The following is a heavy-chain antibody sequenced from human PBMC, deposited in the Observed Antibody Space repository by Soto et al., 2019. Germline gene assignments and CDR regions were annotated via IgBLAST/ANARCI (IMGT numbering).Heavy chain of an antibody. V-gene: IGHV3-23*01. CDR2: IDSDGRT. D-gene: IGHD3-10*01. CDR3: ANEGYVSGFP. J-gene: IGHJ5*02. Sequence: EVRLLKSGGGLVQPGGSLRLSCAVSGFTLSIHASIWVRQGPGKGLEWVSGIDSDGRTFHADSVKGRFTISRDNSKNALYLQMKILRAEDTAVYYCANEGYVSGFPWGQGTLVTVSS. CDR1: GFTLSIHA.